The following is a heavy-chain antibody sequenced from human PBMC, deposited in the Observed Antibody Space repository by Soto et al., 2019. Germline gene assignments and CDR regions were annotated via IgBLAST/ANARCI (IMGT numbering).Heavy chain of an antibody. CDR3: AASSPRRSYGPDEDGMGV. CDR2: ISGYSGVT. V-gene: IGHV1-18*04. CDR1: GYTFTTYG. Sequence: QVRLVQSGGEMKKPGASVTVSCKASGYTFTTYGFNWVRQAPGQGLAWMGWISGYSGVTTYAQILQGRVNISTNTATNIAYMDLRGLRSDGPAVYYCAASSPRRSYGPDEDGMGVWGQGTTVTVS. J-gene: IGHJ6*02. D-gene: IGHD5-18*01.